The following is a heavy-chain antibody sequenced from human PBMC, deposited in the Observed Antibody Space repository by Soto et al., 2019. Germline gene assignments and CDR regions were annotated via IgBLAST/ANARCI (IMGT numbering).Heavy chain of an antibody. CDR3: ARDRSAAGPSNWFDP. Sequence: QVQLQESGPRLVKPSETLSLFCTVSGASISSYHWSWIRQSAGKGLEWIGRIAPSGSTNYNPSLRGRVIMSLDTSETQFSLRMRSVTAADTAVYYCARDRSAAGPSNWFDPWGQGTLVTVSS. CDR2: IAPSGST. D-gene: IGHD6-13*01. CDR1: GASISSYH. V-gene: IGHV4-4*07. J-gene: IGHJ5*02.